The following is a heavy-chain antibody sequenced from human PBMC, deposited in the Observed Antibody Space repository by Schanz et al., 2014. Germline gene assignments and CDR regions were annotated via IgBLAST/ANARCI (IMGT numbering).Heavy chain of an antibody. CDR2: ISDSGDST. CDR3: AKVAPAATCLDT. J-gene: IGHJ5*02. V-gene: IGHV3-11*01. Sequence: QVQLVDSGGGLVKPGGSLRLSCAASGFTFSDYYMTWIRQAPGKGLEWVSDISDSGDSTHYADSVKGRFTISRDNAKNSLLQQMSSRSAEDAAVYYCAKVAPAATCLDTWGLGTLVTVSS. CDR1: GFTFSDYY. D-gene: IGHD2-2*01.